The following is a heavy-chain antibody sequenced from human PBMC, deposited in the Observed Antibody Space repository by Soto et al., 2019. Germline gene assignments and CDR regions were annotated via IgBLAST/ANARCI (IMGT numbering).Heavy chain of an antibody. D-gene: IGHD5-18*01. CDR1: GFTFSSYE. CDR3: ARDLEAMVTDYYYYYGMDV. Sequence: PGGSLRLSCAASGFTFSSYEMNWVRQAPGKGLEWVSYISSSGSTIYYADSVKGRFTISRDNAKNSLYLQMNSLRAEDTAVYYCARDLEAMVTDYYYYYGMDVWGQGTTVTVSS. J-gene: IGHJ6*02. CDR2: ISSSGSTI. V-gene: IGHV3-48*03.